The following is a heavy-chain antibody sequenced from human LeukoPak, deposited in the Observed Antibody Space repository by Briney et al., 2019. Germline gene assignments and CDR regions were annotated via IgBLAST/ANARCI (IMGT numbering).Heavy chain of an antibody. Sequence: RASVKVSCKASGYTFTSYAMNWVRQAPGQGLEWMGWINPNSGGTNYAQKFQGRVTMTRDTSISTAYMELSRLRSDDTAVYYCARGVGGSYYFDYWGQGTLVTVSS. J-gene: IGHJ4*02. D-gene: IGHD1-26*01. CDR2: INPNSGGT. CDR1: GYTFTSYA. CDR3: ARGVGGSYYFDY. V-gene: IGHV1-2*02.